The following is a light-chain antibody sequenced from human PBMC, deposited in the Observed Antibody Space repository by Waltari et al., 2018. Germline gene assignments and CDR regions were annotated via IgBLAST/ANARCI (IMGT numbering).Light chain of an antibody. V-gene: IGKV3-20*01. CDR2: AAS. CDR1: QSVSSSY. J-gene: IGKJ4*01. Sequence: EIVLTQSPGTLSLSPGERATLSCRASQSVSSSYLAWYQHKPGQAPRVLIYAASSRATGIPDRFSGSGSGTDFTLTISRVEPEDFAVYYCQHFGTSPALTFGGGTKVEIK. CDR3: QHFGTSPALT.